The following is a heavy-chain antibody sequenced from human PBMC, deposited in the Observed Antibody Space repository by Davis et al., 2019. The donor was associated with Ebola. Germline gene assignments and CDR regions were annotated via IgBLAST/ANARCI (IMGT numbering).Heavy chain of an antibody. D-gene: IGHD6-13*01. CDR1: GFTFSSYW. CDR2: INSDGSST. J-gene: IGHJ4*02. Sequence: GESLKISCAASGFTFSSYWMHWVRQAPGKGLVWVSRINSDGSSTSYADSVKGRFTISRDNSKNTLYVQVNSLRAEDTAVYYCAKGSIAAAGHFDYWGQGTLVTVSS. CDR3: AKGSIAAAGHFDY. V-gene: IGHV3-74*01.